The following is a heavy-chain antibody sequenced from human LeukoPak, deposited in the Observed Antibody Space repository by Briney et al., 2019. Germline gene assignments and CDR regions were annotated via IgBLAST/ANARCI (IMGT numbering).Heavy chain of an antibody. CDR3: AREGGLYTAAEEQRHYYYYGMDV. J-gene: IGHJ6*02. V-gene: IGHV3-33*01. CDR2: IWYDGSNK. Sequence: GGSLRLSCAASGFTFSSYGMHWVRQAPGKGLEWVAVIWYDGSNKYYADSVKGRFTISRDNSKNTLYLQMNSLRAEDTAVYYCAREGGLYTAAEEQRHYYYYGMDVWGQGTTVTVSS. CDR1: GFTFSSYG. D-gene: IGHD5-18*01.